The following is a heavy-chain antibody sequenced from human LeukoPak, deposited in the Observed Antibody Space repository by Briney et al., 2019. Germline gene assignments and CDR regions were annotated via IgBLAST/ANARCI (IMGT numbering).Heavy chain of an antibody. Sequence: ESLKISCKGSGYTFVSYWIGWVRQMPGKGLEWMGIIYPGDSDTRYSPSFQGQVTISADKSISTAYLQWSSLKASDTAIYYCARHRSGASRHTWFDPWGQGTLVTVSS. CDR2: IYPGDSDT. V-gene: IGHV5-51*01. D-gene: IGHD2-15*01. CDR3: ARHRSGASRHTWFDP. J-gene: IGHJ5*02. CDR1: GYTFVSYW.